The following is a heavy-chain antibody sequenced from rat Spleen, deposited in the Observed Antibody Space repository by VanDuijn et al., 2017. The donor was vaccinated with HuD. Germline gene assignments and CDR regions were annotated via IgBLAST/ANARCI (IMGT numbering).Heavy chain of an antibody. CDR3: ARHEGEQLAFAY. Sequence: EVQLVESGGGLVQPGRSLKLSCAASGFTFSDYYMAWVRQAPKKGLEWVASISYEGSSTYYGDSVKGRFTISRDNAKSTLYLQMNSLRSEDTATYYCARHEGEQLAFAYWGQGTLVTVSS. D-gene: IGHD1-10*01. V-gene: IGHV5-22*01. J-gene: IGHJ3*01. CDR1: GFTFSDYY. CDR2: ISYEGSST.